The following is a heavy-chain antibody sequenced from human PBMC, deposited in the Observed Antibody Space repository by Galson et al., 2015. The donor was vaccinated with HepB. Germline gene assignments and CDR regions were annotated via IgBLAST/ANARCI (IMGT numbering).Heavy chain of an antibody. CDR2: IDPSDSYT. D-gene: IGHD5-12*01. Sequence: QSGAEVKKPGESLKISCKGSGYSFTSYWIGWVRQMPGKGLEWMGRIDPSDSYTNYSPSFQGHVTISADKSITTAYLQWSSLEASDTAIYYCARHGSGYDNWFDPWGQGTLVAVSS. J-gene: IGHJ5*02. CDR3: ARHGSGYDNWFDP. V-gene: IGHV5-10-1*01. CDR1: GYSFTSYW.